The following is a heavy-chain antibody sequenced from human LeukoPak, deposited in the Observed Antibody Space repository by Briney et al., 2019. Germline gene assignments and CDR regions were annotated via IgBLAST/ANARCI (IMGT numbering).Heavy chain of an antibody. Sequence: GGSLRLSCAASGFTFRSYGMHWVRQAPGKGLEWVAFIRYDGSNQHYADSVKGRFNISRDNSKNTLYLQMNSLRAEDTAVYFCAKAGGVEAAGIFDYWGQGTLVTFSS. CDR2: IRYDGSNQ. J-gene: IGHJ4*02. V-gene: IGHV3-30*02. CDR1: GFTFRSYG. CDR3: AKAGGVEAAGIFDY. D-gene: IGHD6-13*01.